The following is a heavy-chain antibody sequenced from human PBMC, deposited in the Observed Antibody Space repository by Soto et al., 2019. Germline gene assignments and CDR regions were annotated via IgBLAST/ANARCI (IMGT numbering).Heavy chain of an antibody. Sequence: SETLSLACTVSGGSISSADFFWTWLRQPPLKGLEWLGYIYYRGTTYYTPSLKGRLIISIDTSRNQFSLSLNSVTAADTAVYFCARELYLPMARNDFWGQGAQVTVSS. V-gene: IGHV4-30-4*01. CDR2: IYYRGTT. CDR3: ARELYLPMARNDF. D-gene: IGHD3-10*01. J-gene: IGHJ4*02. CDR1: GGSISSADFF.